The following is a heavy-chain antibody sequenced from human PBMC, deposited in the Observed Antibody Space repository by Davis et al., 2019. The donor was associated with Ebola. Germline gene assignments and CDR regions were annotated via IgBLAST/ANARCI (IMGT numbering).Heavy chain of an antibody. V-gene: IGHV4-59*01. J-gene: IGHJ4*02. CDR2: IYYSGST. CDR3: ARTAQILKYSYGYVYFDY. CDR1: GASISSYY. D-gene: IGHD5-18*01. Sequence: SETLSLTCSVSGASISSYYWNWIRQPPGKGLEWIGYIYYSGSTNYNPSLKSRVTISVDTSKNQFSLKLSSVTAADTAVYYCARTAQILKYSYGYVYFDYWGQGTLVTVSS.